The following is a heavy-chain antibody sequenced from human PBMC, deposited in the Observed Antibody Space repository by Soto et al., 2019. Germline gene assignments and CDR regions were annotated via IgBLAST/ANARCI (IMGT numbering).Heavy chain of an antibody. D-gene: IGHD3-10*01. CDR2: ISDSGGAT. V-gene: IGHV3-23*01. J-gene: IGHJ4*02. CDR3: AKDNYFGSPYYFDY. CDR1: GFTFSSYC. Sequence: GGSLRLSCAASGFTFSSYCMSWVRQAPGKGLEWVSAISDSGGATYYRDSVRGRFTISRDNSKNTLFLQMNGLRAEDTAIYYCAKDNYFGSPYYFDYWGQGALVTVSS.